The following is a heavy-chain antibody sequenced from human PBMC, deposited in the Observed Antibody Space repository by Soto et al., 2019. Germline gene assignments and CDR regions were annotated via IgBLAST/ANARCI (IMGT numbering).Heavy chain of an antibody. Sequence: QITLKESGPTLVKPTQSLTLTCTVSGFSLSGDGVGVGWIRQPPGKALEWLALIYWDDDQRYSPSLKTRLTITKDTSKNQVVLTMTTMDPVATATYYCAHAFGGTSWPNDAFDIWGKGTVVTVSS. D-gene: IGHD3-3*02. CDR2: IYWDDDQ. CDR3: AHAFGGTSWPNDAFDI. V-gene: IGHV2-5*02. J-gene: IGHJ3*02. CDR1: GFSLSGDGVG.